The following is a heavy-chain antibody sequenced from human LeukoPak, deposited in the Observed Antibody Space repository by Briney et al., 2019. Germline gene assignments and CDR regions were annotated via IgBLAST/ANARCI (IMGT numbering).Heavy chain of an antibody. D-gene: IGHD1-26*01. V-gene: IGHV1-2*02. Sequence: VASVKVSCKASGYTFTGYYMHWVRQAPGQGLEWMGWINPNSGGTNYAQKFQGRVTMTRDTSISTAYMELSRLRSDDTAVYYCARRTASGSFKEDYMDVWGKGTTVTISS. CDR1: GYTFTGYY. CDR3: ARRTASGSFKEDYMDV. J-gene: IGHJ6*03. CDR2: INPNSGGT.